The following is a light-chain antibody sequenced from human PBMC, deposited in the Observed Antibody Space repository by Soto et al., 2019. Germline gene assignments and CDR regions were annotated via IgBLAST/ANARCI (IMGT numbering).Light chain of an antibody. V-gene: IGLV1-44*01. Sequence: QAVVTQPPSASGTPGQTVIISCSGSSSNIGSNTVNWYQQLPGTAPKLLIFSNSQRPSGVPDRFSGSRSGTSASLPITGVQSEDEAHYYCAAWDDGLNALVFGGGTKVTVL. J-gene: IGLJ2*01. CDR3: AAWDDGLNALV. CDR2: SNS. CDR1: SSNIGSNT.